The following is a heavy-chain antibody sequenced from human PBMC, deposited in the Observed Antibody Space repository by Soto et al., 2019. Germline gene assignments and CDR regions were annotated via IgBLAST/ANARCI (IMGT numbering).Heavy chain of an antibody. CDR2: INHSGST. Sequence: QVQLQQWGAGLLKPSETLSLTCAVYGGSLSGYYWSWIRQPPGKGLEWIGEINHSGSTNYNPSLKSRVTISVDTSKNQFSLKLSSVTAADTAVYYCALVVAGPDYWGQGTLVTVSS. D-gene: IGHD2-15*01. CDR1: GGSLSGYY. CDR3: ALVVAGPDY. V-gene: IGHV4-34*01. J-gene: IGHJ4*02.